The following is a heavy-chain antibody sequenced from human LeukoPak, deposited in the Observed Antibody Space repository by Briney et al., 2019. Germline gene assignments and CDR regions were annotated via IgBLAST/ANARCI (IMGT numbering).Heavy chain of an antibody. D-gene: IGHD3-22*01. CDR3: ARDYYDSSGYYTLDY. J-gene: IGHJ4*02. Sequence: VASVKVSCKASGYTFTSYGISWVRQAPGQGREWMGWISAYNGNTNYAQKLQGRVTMTTDTSTSTAYMELRSLRSDDTAVYYCARDYYDSSGYYTLDYWGQGTLVTVSS. V-gene: IGHV1-18*01. CDR1: GYTFTSYG. CDR2: ISAYNGNT.